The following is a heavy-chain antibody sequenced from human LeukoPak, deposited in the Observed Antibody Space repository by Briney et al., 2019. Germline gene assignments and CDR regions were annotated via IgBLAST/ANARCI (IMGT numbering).Heavy chain of an antibody. D-gene: IGHD3-22*01. CDR1: GFTFSSYS. J-gene: IGHJ5*02. Sequence: GGSLRLSCAASGFTFSSYSMNWVRQAPGKGLEWVSSISSSSSYIYYADSVKGRFTISRDNAKNSLYLQMNSLRAEDTAVYYCARLNHYYDSSGYYDWFDPWGQGTLVTVSS. V-gene: IGHV3-21*01. CDR3: ARLNHYYDSSGYYDWFDP. CDR2: ISSSSSYI.